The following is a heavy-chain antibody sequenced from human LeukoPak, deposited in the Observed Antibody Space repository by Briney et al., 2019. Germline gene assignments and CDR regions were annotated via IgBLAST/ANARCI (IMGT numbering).Heavy chain of an antibody. CDR2: ISRGGFEI. J-gene: IGHJ4*02. D-gene: IGHD2-15*01. Sequence: GGSLRLSCVGSGFTFDTYEMNWVRQAPGKGLEWLSFISRGGFEIHYAASVEGRFTISRDDAKNPLYLQMTSLRDEDTAVYYCAKGGSQGYCSFSTCYGDYWGQGTLVTVSS. CDR3: AKGGSQGYCSFSTCYGDY. V-gene: IGHV3-48*03. CDR1: GFTFDTYE.